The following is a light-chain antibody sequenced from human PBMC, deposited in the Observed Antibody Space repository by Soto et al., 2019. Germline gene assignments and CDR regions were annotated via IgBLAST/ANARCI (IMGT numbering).Light chain of an antibody. J-gene: IGKJ4*01. Sequence: DIPMTQFPSTLSASVGDRITITCRASQSIGTSLAWYRQRPGKTPNLLIYEASSLESGVPSSFSGSGSGSDFTLTFSSLQPDDFATYFCLQYYTYPFTFGGGTKVEIQ. CDR1: QSIGTS. CDR3: LQYYTYPFT. CDR2: EAS. V-gene: IGKV1-5*03.